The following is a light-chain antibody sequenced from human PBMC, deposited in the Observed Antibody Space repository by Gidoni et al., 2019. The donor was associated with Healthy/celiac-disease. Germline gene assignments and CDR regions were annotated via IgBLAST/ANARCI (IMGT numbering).Light chain of an antibody. CDR1: QSVSSSY. V-gene: IGKV3-20*01. J-gene: IGKJ3*01. Sequence: EIVLTQSPGTMSLSPVERATLSCRASQSVSSSYLAWYQQKPGQAPRLLIHGASSRATGIPDRFSGSGSGTDFTLTISRLEPEDVAVYYCQQYGSSPPEVTFGPGTKVDIK. CDR2: GAS. CDR3: QQYGSSPPEVT.